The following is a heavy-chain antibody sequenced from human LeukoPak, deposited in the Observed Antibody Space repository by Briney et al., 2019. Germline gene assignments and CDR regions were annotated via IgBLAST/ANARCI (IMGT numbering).Heavy chain of an antibody. V-gene: IGHV3-33*08. J-gene: IGHJ4*02. CDR1: GFTLSNYQ. CDR2: IQYDGSIE. CDR3: ARDSCGSPSCFDY. Sequence: GGSLRLSCTVSGFTLSNYQMHWVRQAPGRGLEWVAAIQYDGSIEYYADSVKGRFTISRDQSKNTLFLQVNSLRAEDTAVYYCARDSCGSPSCFDYWGQGTLVTVSS. D-gene: IGHD2-2*01.